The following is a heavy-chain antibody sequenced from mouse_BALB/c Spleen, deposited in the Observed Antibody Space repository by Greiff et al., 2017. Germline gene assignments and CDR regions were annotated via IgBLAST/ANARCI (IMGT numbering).Heavy chain of an antibody. Sequence: EVKLMESGPSLVKPSQTLSLTCSVTGDSITSGYWNWIRKFPGNKLEYMGYISYSGSTYYNPSLKSRISITRDTSKNQYYLQLNSVTTEDTATYYCARYAGNLAHYYAMDYWGQGTSVTVSS. CDR3: ARYAGNLAHYYAMDY. V-gene: IGHV3-8*02. CDR2: ISYSGST. D-gene: IGHD2-1*01. J-gene: IGHJ4*01. CDR1: GDSITSGY.